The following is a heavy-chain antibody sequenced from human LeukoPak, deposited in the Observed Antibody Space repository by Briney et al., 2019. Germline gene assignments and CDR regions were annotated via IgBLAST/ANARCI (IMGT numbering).Heavy chain of an antibody. CDR3: ARGYDSSGYYWTIGY. CDR1: GFTFSSYA. V-gene: IGHV3-30*04. Sequence: GGSLRLSCAASGFTFSSYAMHWVRQAPGKGLEWVAVISYDGSNKYYADSVKGRFTISRDNSKNTLYLQMNSLRAEDTAVYYCARGYDSSGYYWTIGYWGQGTLVTVSS. J-gene: IGHJ4*02. CDR2: ISYDGSNK. D-gene: IGHD3-22*01.